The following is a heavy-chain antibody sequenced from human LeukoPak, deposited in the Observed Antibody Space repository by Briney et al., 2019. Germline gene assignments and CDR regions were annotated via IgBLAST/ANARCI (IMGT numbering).Heavy chain of an antibody. Sequence: ASVKVSCKASGYTFTSYYMHWVRQAPGQGLEWMGIINPSGGSTSYAQKFQGRVTMTRDMSTSTVYMELSSLRSEDTAVYYCARDRGAAAGNLMNWFDPWGQGTLVTVSS. CDR2: INPSGGST. J-gene: IGHJ5*02. CDR1: GYTFTSYY. V-gene: IGHV1-46*01. CDR3: ARDRGAAAGNLMNWFDP. D-gene: IGHD6-13*01.